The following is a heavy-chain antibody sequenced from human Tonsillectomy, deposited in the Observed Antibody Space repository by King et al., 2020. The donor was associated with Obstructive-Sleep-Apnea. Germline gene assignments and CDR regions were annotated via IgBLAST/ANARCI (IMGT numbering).Heavy chain of an antibody. CDR1: GFTFDDYA. D-gene: IGHD4-17*01. Sequence: VQLVESGGGLVQPGRSLRLSCAASGFTFDDYAMHWVRHAPGKGLEWVSGITWNSGSIGYADSVKGRFTISRDNAKNSLYLQMNSLRAEDTALYYCAKDKAKYLRGWFDPWGQGTLVTVSS. J-gene: IGHJ5*02. V-gene: IGHV3-9*01. CDR3: AKDKAKYLRGWFDP. CDR2: ITWNSGSI.